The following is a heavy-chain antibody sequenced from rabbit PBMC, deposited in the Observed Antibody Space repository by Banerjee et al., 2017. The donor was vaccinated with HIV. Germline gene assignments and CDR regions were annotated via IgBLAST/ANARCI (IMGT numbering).Heavy chain of an antibody. Sequence: QEQLEESGGGLVKPEGSLTLTCKASGFSFSSGYYMCWGRRAPRKGLEWIGCIVAGSDGMTYYATWAKGRFPISKTSPTTVTLQMTSLTAAGTAAYFCARDLAGVIGLNFNLWGPGTLVTVS. J-gene: IGHJ4*01. CDR1: GFSFSSGYY. D-gene: IGHD4-1*01. V-gene: IGHV1S45*01. CDR2: IVAGSDGMT. CDR3: ARDLAGVIGLNFNL.